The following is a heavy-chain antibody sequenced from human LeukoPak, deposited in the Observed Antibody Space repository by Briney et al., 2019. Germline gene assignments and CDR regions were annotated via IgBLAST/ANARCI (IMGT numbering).Heavy chain of an antibody. V-gene: IGHV3-53*01. D-gene: IGHD6-13*01. Sequence: GGSLRLSCAASGFTVSSNYMSWVRQAPGKGLEWVSVIYSGGSTYYADSVKGRFTISRDNSRNTLFLQMNSLGAEDTAVYYCARDRGSSWYGPLDYWGQGTLVIVSS. CDR2: IYSGGST. CDR1: GFTVSSNY. CDR3: ARDRGSSWYGPLDY. J-gene: IGHJ4*02.